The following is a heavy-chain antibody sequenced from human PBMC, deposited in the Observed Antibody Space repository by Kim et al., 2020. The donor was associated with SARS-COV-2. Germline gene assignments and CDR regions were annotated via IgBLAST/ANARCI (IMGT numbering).Heavy chain of an antibody. CDR3: NTGVRGF. D-gene: IGHD3-10*01. CDR2: IKSKTDGETT. V-gene: IGHV3-15*01. Sequence: GGSLRLSCAASGITFTNAWMTWVRQAPGKGLEWVGRIKSKTDGETTDYAAPVKGRFTISRDDSKNTLYLQMNSLKTEDTAVYYCNTGVRGFWGQGTLVTVSS. J-gene: IGHJ4*02. CDR1: GITFTNAW.